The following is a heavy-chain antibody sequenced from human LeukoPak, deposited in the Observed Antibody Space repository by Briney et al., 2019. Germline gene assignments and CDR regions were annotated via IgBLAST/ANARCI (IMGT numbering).Heavy chain of an antibody. J-gene: IGHJ4*02. CDR3: ALGIFTNFDY. V-gene: IGHV3-9*01. CDR1: GFTFDDYA. CDR2: ISWNSGSI. Sequence: GRSLRLSCAASGFTFDDYAMHWVRQAPGKGLEWVSGISWNSGSIGYADSVKSRFTISRDNAKNSLYLQMNSLRAEDTALYYCALGIFTNFDYWGQGTLVTVSS. D-gene: IGHD3-3*01.